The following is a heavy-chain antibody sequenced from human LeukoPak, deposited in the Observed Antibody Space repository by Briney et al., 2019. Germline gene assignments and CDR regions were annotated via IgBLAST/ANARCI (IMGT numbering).Heavy chain of an antibody. V-gene: IGHV1-2*06. Sequence: ASVKVSCKASGYTFTDFYIHWVRQAPGQGLEWLGRINPNSGGTNYAQKFQGRVTMTRDTSISTAYMELSRLRSDDTAVYYCASRPGEDTDYWGQGTLVTVSS. J-gene: IGHJ4*02. CDR1: GYTFTDFY. D-gene: IGHD2-15*01. CDR3: ASRPGEDTDY. CDR2: INPNSGGT.